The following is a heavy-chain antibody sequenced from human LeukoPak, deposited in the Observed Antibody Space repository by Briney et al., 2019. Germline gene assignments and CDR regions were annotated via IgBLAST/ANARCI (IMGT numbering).Heavy chain of an antibody. Sequence: ASVKVSCKASGGTFSSYAISWVRQAPGQGLEWMGRIIPIFGTANYAQKFRGRVTITTDESTSTAYMELSGLRSEDTAVYYCARDSYHYDFWSGPLDYWGQGTLVTVSS. CDR1: GGTFSSYA. J-gene: IGHJ4*02. V-gene: IGHV1-69*05. CDR3: ARDSYHYDFWSGPLDY. CDR2: IIPIFGTA. D-gene: IGHD3-3*01.